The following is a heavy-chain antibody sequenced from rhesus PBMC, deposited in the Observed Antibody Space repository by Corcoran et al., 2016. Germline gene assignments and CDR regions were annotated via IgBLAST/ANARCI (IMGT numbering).Heavy chain of an antibody. CDR2: IDWDDDK. J-gene: IGHJ4*01. Sequence: QVTLKESGPALVKPTQTLTLTCTFPGFSLSTSGMRGSWIRQPPGKALEWLARIDWDDDKYYSPSLKSRLTISKDTSKNQVVLTMTNMDPVDTATYYCARASITGTTEYYFDYWGQGVLVTVSS. CDR1: GFSLSTSGMR. V-gene: IGHV2S2*01. D-gene: IGHD1-26*01. CDR3: ARASITGTTEYYFDY.